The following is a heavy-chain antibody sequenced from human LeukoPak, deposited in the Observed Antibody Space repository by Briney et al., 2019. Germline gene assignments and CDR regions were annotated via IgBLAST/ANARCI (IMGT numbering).Heavy chain of an antibody. V-gene: IGHV3-21*04. J-gene: IGHJ3*02. CDR2: ISGTSSYI. D-gene: IGHD3-10*01. CDR3: AKVRGYYYGSGSPYDAFDI. CDR1: GFTFSSYT. Sequence: GGSLRLSCVASGFTFSSYTMNWVRQAPGKGLEWVSSISGTSSYIYYVDSLKGRFTISRDNAKNSLFLQMDSLRAEDTAVYYCAKVRGYYYGSGSPYDAFDIWGQGTMVTVSS.